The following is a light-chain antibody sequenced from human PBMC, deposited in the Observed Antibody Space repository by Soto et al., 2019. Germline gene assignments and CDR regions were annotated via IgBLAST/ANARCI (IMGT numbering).Light chain of an antibody. CDR3: QHRMNWPWT. V-gene: IGKV3-11*01. CDR1: QNVNNNY. CDR2: DAS. J-gene: IGKJ1*01. Sequence: EIALTQSPATLSLSPGERATVSCRASQNVNNNYLVWYQQRPGQAPRLLISDASNRATGIPARFSGSGSGTDFTLTISSLEPEDFAVYYCQHRMNWPWTFGQGTKVDIK.